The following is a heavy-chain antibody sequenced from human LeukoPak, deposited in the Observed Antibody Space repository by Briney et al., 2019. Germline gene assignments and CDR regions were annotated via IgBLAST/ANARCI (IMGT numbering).Heavy chain of an antibody. CDR2: INPADGSS. CDR3: AREVAKTSFDY. D-gene: IGHD5-12*01. V-gene: IGHV1-46*01. Sequence: ASVKASCKASGNTFTNCYVHWVRQAPGQGLEWVGIINPADGSSAYAQHFQDRLTMTTDTSTSTVYMSLSSLTSEDTAVYYCAREVAKTSFDYWGQGTLVTVSS. J-gene: IGHJ4*02. CDR1: GNTFTNCY.